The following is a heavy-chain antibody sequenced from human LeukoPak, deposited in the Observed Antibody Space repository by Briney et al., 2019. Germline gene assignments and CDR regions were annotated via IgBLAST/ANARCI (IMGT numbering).Heavy chain of an antibody. V-gene: IGHV5-51*01. Sequence: GESLKISCKGSGYSFTSYWIGWVRQMPGKGLEWVGIIYPDDSDTRYSPSFQGQVTISADKSISTAYLQWSSLKASDTATYYCARRVTTGTSDAFDIWGQGSMVTVSS. CDR2: IYPDDSDT. CDR1: GYSFTSYW. D-gene: IGHD4-17*01. CDR3: ARRVTTGTSDAFDI. J-gene: IGHJ3*02.